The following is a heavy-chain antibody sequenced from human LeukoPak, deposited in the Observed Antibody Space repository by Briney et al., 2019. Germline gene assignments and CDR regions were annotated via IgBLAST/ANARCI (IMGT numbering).Heavy chain of an antibody. CDR2: INHSGST. CDR1: GGSFSGYY. V-gene: IGHV4-34*01. Sequence: SETLSLTCAVYGGSFSGYYWSWIRQPPGEGLEWIGEINHSGSTNYNPSLKSRVTISVDTSKNQFSLKLSSVTAADTAVYYCARGARIAAASHWGQGTLVTVSS. J-gene: IGHJ4*02. D-gene: IGHD6-13*01. CDR3: ARGARIAAASH.